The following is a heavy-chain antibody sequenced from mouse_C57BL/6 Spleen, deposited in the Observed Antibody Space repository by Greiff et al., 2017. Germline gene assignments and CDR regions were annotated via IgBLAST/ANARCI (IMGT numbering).Heavy chain of an antibody. V-gene: IGHV1-15*01. CDR3: TRGSGPFAY. J-gene: IGHJ3*01. D-gene: IGHD3-2*02. Sequence: VQLQQSGAELVRPGASVTLSCKASGYTFTDYEMHWVKQTPVHGLEWIGAIDPETGGTAYNQKFKGKAILTAGKSSSTAYMELRSLTSEDSAVYYCTRGSGPFAYWGQGTLVTVSA. CDR2: IDPETGGT. CDR1: GYTFTDYE.